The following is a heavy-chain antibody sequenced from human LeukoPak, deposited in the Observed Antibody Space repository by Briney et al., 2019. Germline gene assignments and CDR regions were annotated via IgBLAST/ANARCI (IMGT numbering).Heavy chain of an antibody. V-gene: IGHV3-48*04. CDR2: ITSSGSTI. CDR3: AELGITMIGGV. J-gene: IGHJ6*04. Sequence: QAGGSLRLSCAASGFTFSSYWMHWVRQAPGEGLEWVSYITSSGSTIYYADSVKGRFTISRDNAKNSLYLQMNSLRAEDTAVYYCAELGITMIGGVWGKGTTVTISS. D-gene: IGHD3-10*02. CDR1: GFTFSSYW.